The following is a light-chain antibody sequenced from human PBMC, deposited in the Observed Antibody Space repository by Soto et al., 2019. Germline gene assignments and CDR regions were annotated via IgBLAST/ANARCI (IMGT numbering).Light chain of an antibody. CDR2: GAS. Sequence: EIVMTQSPATLSVSPGERATLSCRASQSVSSNLAWYQQRPGQAPRLLIYGASTRATGIPARFSGSRSGTEFTLSISSLQSEECAVYHCQQYENWPLTFGGGTKVEIK. CDR3: QQYENWPLT. V-gene: IGKV3-15*01. J-gene: IGKJ4*01. CDR1: QSVSSN.